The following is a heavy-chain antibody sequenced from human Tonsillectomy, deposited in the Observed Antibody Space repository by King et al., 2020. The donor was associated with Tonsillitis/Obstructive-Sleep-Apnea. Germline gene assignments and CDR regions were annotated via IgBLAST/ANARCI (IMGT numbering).Heavy chain of an antibody. CDR1: GFSFSSSW. CDR2: ISPDGSEK. CDR3: TRVSLSVAPAS. J-gene: IGHJ5*02. D-gene: IGHD2/OR15-2a*01. Sequence: VQLVESGGGVVQPGGSLRLSCAASGFSFSSSWINWVRQAPGRRLEWVATISPDGSEKFYVDSVRGRFTISRDNAVNSLFLHMNSLRAEDTAVYYCTRVSLSVAPASWGPGTLLPLSS. V-gene: IGHV3-7*01.